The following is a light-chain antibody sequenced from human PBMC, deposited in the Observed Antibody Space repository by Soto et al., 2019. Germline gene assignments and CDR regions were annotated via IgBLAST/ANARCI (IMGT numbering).Light chain of an antibody. Sequence: QSVLTQPPSASGTLGQRVTISCSGGNSNIGSNTVNWYQHLPGTDPKLLIYRSDQRPSGIPDRFSGSKYGTSASLDISGLQSEDEADYYCTAWDGSLDGRVFGGGTKLTVL. CDR2: RSD. J-gene: IGLJ3*02. CDR3: TAWDGSLDGRV. V-gene: IGLV1-44*01. CDR1: NSNIGSNT.